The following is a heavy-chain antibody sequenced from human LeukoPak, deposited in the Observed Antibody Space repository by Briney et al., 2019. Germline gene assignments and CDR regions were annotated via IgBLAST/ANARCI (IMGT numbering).Heavy chain of an antibody. CDR2: IYHSGST. Sequence: SETLSLTCTVSGYSISSGYYWGWIRPPPGKGLEWIGSIYHSGSTYYNPSLKSRVTISVDTSKNQFSLKLSSVTAADTAVYYCASCGYSYGYDYWGQGTLVTVSS. CDR3: ASCGYSYGYDY. V-gene: IGHV4-38-2*02. CDR1: GYSISSGYY. J-gene: IGHJ4*02. D-gene: IGHD5-18*01.